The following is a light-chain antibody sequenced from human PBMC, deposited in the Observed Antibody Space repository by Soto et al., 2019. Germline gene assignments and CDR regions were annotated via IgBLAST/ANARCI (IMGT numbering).Light chain of an antibody. CDR2: DAS. CDR3: QHYDSARWT. Sequence: EIVLTQSPGTLSLSPGERATLSCRASQSVSSYLAWYQQKPGQAPRLLIYDASNRATGIPARFSGSGSGTDFSLTISRLEPEDFAVYYCQHYDSARWTFGLGTKVDIK. J-gene: IGKJ1*01. CDR1: QSVSSY. V-gene: IGKV3-20*01.